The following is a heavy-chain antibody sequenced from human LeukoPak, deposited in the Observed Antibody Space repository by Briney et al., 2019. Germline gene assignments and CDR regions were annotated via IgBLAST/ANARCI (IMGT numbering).Heavy chain of an antibody. V-gene: IGHV1-2*02. D-gene: IGHD1-26*01. Sequence: GASVKVSCKASGGTFSSYATSWLRQAPGQGLEWLGWINPNSGGTNYAQKFQGRVTMTRDTSISTAYMELSRLRSDDTAVYYCAREDKVGATSENWFDPWGQGTLVTVSS. CDR3: AREDKVGATSENWFDP. CDR1: GGTFSSYA. CDR2: INPNSGGT. J-gene: IGHJ5*02.